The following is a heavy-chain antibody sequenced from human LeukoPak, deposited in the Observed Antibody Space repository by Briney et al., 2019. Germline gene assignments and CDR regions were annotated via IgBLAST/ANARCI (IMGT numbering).Heavy chain of an antibody. Sequence: SETLSLTCAVYGGSFSGYYWSWIRQPPGKGLEWIGEINHSGSTNYNPSLKSRATISVDTSKNQFSLKLSSVTAADTAVYYCARGRYDSSGYHQKTYGMDVWGQGTTVTVSS. CDR1: GGSFSGYY. CDR2: INHSGST. V-gene: IGHV4-34*01. CDR3: ARGRYDSSGYHQKTYGMDV. J-gene: IGHJ6*02. D-gene: IGHD3-22*01.